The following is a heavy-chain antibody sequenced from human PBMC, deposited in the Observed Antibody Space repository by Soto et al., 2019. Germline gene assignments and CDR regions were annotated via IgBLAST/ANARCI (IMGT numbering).Heavy chain of an antibody. CDR1: GFTFSTYG. Sequence: PGGSLRLSCAASGFTFSTYGMHWVRQAPGTGLEWVALIWNDGSNKKYTDSVKGRFAVSRDNSKNTLYLQMNSLRPEDTAVYYCARYCNGGACYSASLDYWGQGTQVTVSS. D-gene: IGHD2-15*01. V-gene: IGHV3-33*01. CDR3: ARYCNGGACYSASLDY. CDR2: IWNDGSNK. J-gene: IGHJ4*02.